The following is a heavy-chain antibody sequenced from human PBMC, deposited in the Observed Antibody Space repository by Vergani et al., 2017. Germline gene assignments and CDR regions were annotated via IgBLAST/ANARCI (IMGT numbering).Heavy chain of an antibody. CDR2: ISYDGSNK. J-gene: IGHJ4*02. D-gene: IGHD2-15*01. V-gene: IGHV3-30*18. Sequence: VQLVESGGGVVQPGRSLRLSCAASGFTFSSYGMHWVRQAPGKGLEWVAVISYDGSNKYYADSVKGRFTISRDNSKNTLYLQMNSLRAEDTAVYYCAKDVESGGSTLDDYWGQGTLVTVSS. CDR3: AKDVESGGSTLDDY. CDR1: GFTFSSYG.